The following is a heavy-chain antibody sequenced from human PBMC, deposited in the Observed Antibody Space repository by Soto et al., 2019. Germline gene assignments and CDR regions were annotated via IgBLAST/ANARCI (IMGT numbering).Heavy chain of an antibody. D-gene: IGHD5-18*01. CDR1: GYILTGYS. Sequence: QVYLVQSGAEVRRPGASVKVSCTAFGYILTGYSLHWVRQAPGQGLEWMGWIDPTSGATNSAEKFHGMVSMTRDTSISAAYLELSSLRSDDTAVYYCARGYGSSPNMELRFGMDVWGQGTTISVSS. CDR2: IDPTSGAT. CDR3: ARGYGSSPNMELRFGMDV. V-gene: IGHV1-2*02. J-gene: IGHJ6*02.